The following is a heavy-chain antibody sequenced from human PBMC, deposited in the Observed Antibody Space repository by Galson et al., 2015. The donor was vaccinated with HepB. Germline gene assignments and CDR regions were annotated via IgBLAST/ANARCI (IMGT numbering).Heavy chain of an antibody. V-gene: IGHV1-18*01. J-gene: IGHJ6*02. D-gene: IGHD1-7*01. CDR3: ARDSRLELQLNNYYSYGMDV. CDR1: GYDFNKYG. Sequence: SVKVSCKASGYDFNKYGLSWVRQAPGQGLEWMGWVSGYDGSANYAPKFQGRVTMTTEASTGTAFMEMRSLRSDDTAVYYCARDSRLELQLNNYYSYGMDVWGQGTAGVVS. CDR2: VSGYDGSA.